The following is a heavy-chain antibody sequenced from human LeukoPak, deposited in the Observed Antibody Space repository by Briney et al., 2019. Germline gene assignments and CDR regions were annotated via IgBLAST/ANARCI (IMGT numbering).Heavy chain of an antibody. CDR3: ARGGWLLESYRWFDP. Sequence: PSETLSLTCSVSGGSISNYYWSWIRQPAGKGLEWIGRISTSGNTNCNPSLKSRVTMSVDTSKNQFSLKLSSVTAADTAVYYCARGGWLLESYRWFDPWGQGTLVTVSS. CDR2: ISTSGNT. V-gene: IGHV4-4*07. CDR1: GGSISNYY. J-gene: IGHJ5*02. D-gene: IGHD3-22*01.